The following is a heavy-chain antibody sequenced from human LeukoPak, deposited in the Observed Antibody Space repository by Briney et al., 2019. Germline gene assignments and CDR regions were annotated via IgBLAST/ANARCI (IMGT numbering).Heavy chain of an antibody. CDR2: IIPIFGTA. CDR3: ARAMVRGVIRADY. D-gene: IGHD3-10*01. V-gene: IGHV1-69*05. CDR1: GGTFISYA. J-gene: IGHJ4*02. Sequence: SVKVSCKASGGTFISYAISWVRQAPGQGLEWMGGIIPIFGTANYAQKFQGRVTITTDESTSTAYMELSSLRSEDTAVYYCARAMVRGVIRADYWGQGTLVTVSS.